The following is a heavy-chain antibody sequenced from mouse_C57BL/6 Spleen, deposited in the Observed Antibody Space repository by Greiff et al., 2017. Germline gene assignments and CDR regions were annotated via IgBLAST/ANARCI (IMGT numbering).Heavy chain of an antibody. J-gene: IGHJ1*03. CDR3: AREGMVGDWYCDV. V-gene: IGHV3-6*01. Sequence: VQLQQSGPGLVKPSQSLSLTCSVTGYSITSGYYWNWIRQFPGNKLEWMGYISYDGSNNYNPSLKNRISITRDTSKNQFFLKLNSVTTEDTATYYCAREGMVGDWYCDVWGTGTTVTVSS. D-gene: IGHD2-10*02. CDR2: ISYDGSN. CDR1: GYSITSGYY.